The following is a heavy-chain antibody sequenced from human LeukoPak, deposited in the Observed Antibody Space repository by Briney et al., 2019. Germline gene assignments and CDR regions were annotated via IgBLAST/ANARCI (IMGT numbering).Heavy chain of an antibody. J-gene: IGHJ4*02. D-gene: IGHD6-19*01. Sequence: PGGSLRLSCAASGFTFSSYGMSWVRQAPGKGLEWVSGISGSGGSTYYADSVKGRFTISRDNSKNTLYLQMNSLRAEDTAVYYCAKDLSSGWPGDYWGQGTLVTVSS. CDR3: AKDLSSGWPGDY. CDR1: GFTFSSYG. V-gene: IGHV3-23*01. CDR2: ISGSGGST.